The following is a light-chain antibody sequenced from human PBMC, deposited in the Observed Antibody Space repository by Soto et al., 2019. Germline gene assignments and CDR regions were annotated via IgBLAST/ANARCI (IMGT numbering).Light chain of an antibody. CDR3: QQYNSYSPT. V-gene: IGKV1-27*01. CDR1: QDISNY. Sequence: DIQMTQSPSSLSASVGDRVTITCRTSQDISNYLAWYQQKPGKVPKLLIYAASSLRSGVPSRFTASAFGTDFTLTISSLQPGDSATYYCQQYNSYSPTFGQGTKVDIK. J-gene: IGKJ1*01. CDR2: AAS.